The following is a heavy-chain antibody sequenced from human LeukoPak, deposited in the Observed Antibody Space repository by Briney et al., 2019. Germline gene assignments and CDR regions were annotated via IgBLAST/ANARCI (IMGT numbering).Heavy chain of an antibody. D-gene: IGHD3-22*01. CDR2: IIPILGIA. V-gene: IGHV1-69*04. CDR3: ARDPPYYDSSGDDDAFDI. CDR1: GGTFSSYA. Sequence: ASVKVSCKASGGTFSSYAISWVRQAPGQGLEWMGRIIPILGIANYAQKFQGRVTIAADKSTSTAYMELSSLRSEDTAVYYCARDPPYYDSSGDDDAFDIWGQGTMVTVSS. J-gene: IGHJ3*02.